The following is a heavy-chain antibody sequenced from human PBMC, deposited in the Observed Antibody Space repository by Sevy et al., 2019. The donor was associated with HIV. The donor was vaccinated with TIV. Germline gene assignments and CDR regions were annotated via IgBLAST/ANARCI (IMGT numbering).Heavy chain of an antibody. Sequence: SETLPLTCTVSGGSITSLYWNWIRQPPGKGLEWIANIYYNGHINYNPSLKSRVTLSLDTSKNQFSLRLSSVTDADTAMYYCAGENAWGRGYSWGQGTLVTVSS. D-gene: IGHD1-26*01. J-gene: IGHJ4*02. CDR3: AGENAWGRGYS. V-gene: IGHV4-59*08. CDR1: GGSITSLY. CDR2: IYYNGHI.